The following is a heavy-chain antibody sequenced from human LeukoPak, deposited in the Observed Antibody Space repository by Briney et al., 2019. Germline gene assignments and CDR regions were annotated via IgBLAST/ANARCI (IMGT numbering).Heavy chain of an antibody. CDR3: ARGEPPALWAFDI. D-gene: IGHD1-14*01. CDR1: GGTFSSYA. J-gene: IGHJ3*02. Sequence: GASVKVSCKASGGTFSSYAISWVRQAPGQGLEWMGRIIPILGIANYAQKFQGRVTITADKSTSTAYMELSSLRSEDTAVYYCARGEPPALWAFDIWGQGTMVTVSS. V-gene: IGHV1-69*04. CDR2: IIPILGIA.